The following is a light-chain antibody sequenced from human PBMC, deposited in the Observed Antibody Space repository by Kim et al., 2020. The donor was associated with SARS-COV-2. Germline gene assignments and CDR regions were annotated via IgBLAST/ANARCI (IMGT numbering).Light chain of an antibody. J-gene: IGLJ2*01. CDR3: QSYDSSNPVV. Sequence: TVTTSGTRSSGSIASNYVQWYQRRPGSAPTTVIYEDNQRPSGVPDRFSGSIDSSSNSASLTISGLKTEDEADYYCQSYDSSNPVVFGGGTQLTVL. CDR2: EDN. V-gene: IGLV6-57*03. CDR1: SGSIASNY.